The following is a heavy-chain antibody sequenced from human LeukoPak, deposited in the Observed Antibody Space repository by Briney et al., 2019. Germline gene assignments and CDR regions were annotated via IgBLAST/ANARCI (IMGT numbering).Heavy chain of an antibody. CDR3: ARDRRMVDAIYHFGC. Sequence: GESLRLSCAVSGFTFRGYWMSGVRRAPRRGGEGVANIMQDGREKYYVHSVKGRFTISRDNAKNSVYLQMNILSAGDTAVYLLARDRRMVDAIYHFGCWGQGTLVTVS. CDR1: GFTFRGYW. V-gene: IGHV3-7*01. J-gene: IGHJ4*02. CDR2: IMQDGREK. D-gene: IGHD2-8*01.